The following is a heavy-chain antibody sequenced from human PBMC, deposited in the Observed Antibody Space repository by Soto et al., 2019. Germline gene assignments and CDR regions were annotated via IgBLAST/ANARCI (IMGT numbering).Heavy chain of an antibody. CDR1: GFTFSSYG. Sequence: PGGSLRLSCAASGFTFSSYGMHWVRQAPGKGLEWVAVIWYDGSNKYYADSVKGRFTISRDNSKNTLYLQMNSLRAEDTAVYYCAKTILPGIAAAGFDYWGQGTLVTVSS. V-gene: IGHV3-33*06. D-gene: IGHD6-13*01. J-gene: IGHJ4*02. CDR3: AKTILPGIAAAGFDY. CDR2: IWYDGSNK.